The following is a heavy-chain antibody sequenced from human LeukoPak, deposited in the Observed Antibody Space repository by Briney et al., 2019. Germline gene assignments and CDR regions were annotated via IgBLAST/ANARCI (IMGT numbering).Heavy chain of an antibody. D-gene: IGHD6-6*01. CDR1: GASISTLY. J-gene: IGHJ4*02. Sequence: SETLSLTCSVSGASISTLYWSWIRQPPGKGLEWIGYVYYTGSTNYNPSLKSRVTIFPDTSKNQFSLRLTSVTAADTAVYYCARHGVYSSSSYFDYLGQGTLATVSS. CDR3: ARHGVYSSSSYFDY. CDR2: VYYTGST. V-gene: IGHV4-59*08.